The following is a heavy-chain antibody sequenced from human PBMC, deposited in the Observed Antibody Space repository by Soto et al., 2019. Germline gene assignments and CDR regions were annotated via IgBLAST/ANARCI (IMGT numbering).Heavy chain of an antibody. CDR3: AKVWDSYGRFDP. V-gene: IGHV4-59*01. D-gene: IGHD5-18*01. Sequence: PSETLSLTCSVSGGPINSYYWSWIREPPGKGLEWIGYVYHTGSTDYSPSLKSRVTISVDTSKNQFSLSLSSVTAADTAVYYCAKVWDSYGRFDPWGQGTLVTVSS. J-gene: IGHJ5*02. CDR2: VYHTGST. CDR1: GGPINSYY.